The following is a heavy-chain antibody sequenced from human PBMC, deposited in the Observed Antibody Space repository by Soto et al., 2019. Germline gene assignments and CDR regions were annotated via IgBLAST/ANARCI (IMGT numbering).Heavy chain of an antibody. CDR1: GVSVSSGSYY. V-gene: IGHV4-61*01. D-gene: IGHD3-22*01. CDR3: ARLRIGGSGYYYGLDY. J-gene: IGHJ4*02. CDR2: IYYSGST. Sequence: QVQLQESGPGLVKPSETLSLTCTVSGVSVSSGSYYWSWIRQPPGKGLEWIGYIYYSGSTNYNPSLTSRVTLSVDTSKKQFSLKLSSVTAADTAVYYCARLRIGGSGYYYGLDYWGQGTLVTVSS.